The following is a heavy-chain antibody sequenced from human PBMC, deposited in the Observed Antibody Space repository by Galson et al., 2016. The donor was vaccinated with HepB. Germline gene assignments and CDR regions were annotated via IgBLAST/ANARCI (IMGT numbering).Heavy chain of an antibody. CDR3: ARDELHRNDLYVAFDI. J-gene: IGHJ3*02. D-gene: IGHD2-8*01. CDR1: GFPFNNYY. CDR2: ISAYNGHT. Sequence: SVKVSCKASGFPFNNYYFNWVRQAPGQGLEWIGRISAYNGHTNYAQNFQDRVSMTIDTSTTTAYMELWSLRSDDTAVYYCARDELHRNDLYVAFDIWGQGTIVTVSS. V-gene: IGHV1-18*04.